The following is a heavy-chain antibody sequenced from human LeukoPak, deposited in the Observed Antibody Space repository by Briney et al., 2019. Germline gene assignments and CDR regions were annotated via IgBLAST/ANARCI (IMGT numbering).Heavy chain of an antibody. CDR2: ISGDGGST. J-gene: IGHJ5*02. CDR3: AKDMSGNYYGPGSYYNWFDP. V-gene: IGHV3-43*02. CDR1: GFTFDDYA. D-gene: IGHD3-10*01. Sequence: PGGSLRLSCAASGFTFDDYAMHWVRQAPGKGLEWVSLISGDGGSTYYADSVKGRFTISRDNSKNSLYLQMNSLRTEDTALYYCAKDMSGNYYGPGSYYNWFDPWGQGTLVTVSS.